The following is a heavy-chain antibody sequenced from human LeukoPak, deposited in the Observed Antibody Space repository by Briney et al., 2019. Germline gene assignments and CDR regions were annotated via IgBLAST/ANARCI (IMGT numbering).Heavy chain of an antibody. CDR2: INPSGGST. CDR1: GYTFTTYY. Sequence: GASVKVSCKASGYTFTTYYMHWVRQAPGQGLEWMGIINPSGGSTTYAQNFQGRVTMTRDTSTSAVYMEVSSLRSEDTAVYYCARGGYSGYDDLAPFDYWGQGTLVTVSS. J-gene: IGHJ4*02. D-gene: IGHD5-12*01. V-gene: IGHV1-46*01. CDR3: ARGGYSGYDDLAPFDY.